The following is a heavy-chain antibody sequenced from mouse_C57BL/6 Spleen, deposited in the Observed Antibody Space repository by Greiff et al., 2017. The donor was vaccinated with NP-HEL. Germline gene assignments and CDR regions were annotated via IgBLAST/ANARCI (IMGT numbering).Heavy chain of an antibody. CDR1: GFNIKDYY. J-gene: IGHJ2*01. CDR2: IDPEDGDT. D-gene: IGHD2-1*01. Sequence: VQLQQSGAELVRPGASVKLSCTASGFNIKDYYMHWVKQRPEQGLEWIGRIDPEDGDTEYAPKFQGKATMTADTSSNTAYLQLSSLTSEDTAGYYCTRFYGKHFDYWGQGTTLTVSS. V-gene: IGHV14-1*01. CDR3: TRFYGKHFDY.